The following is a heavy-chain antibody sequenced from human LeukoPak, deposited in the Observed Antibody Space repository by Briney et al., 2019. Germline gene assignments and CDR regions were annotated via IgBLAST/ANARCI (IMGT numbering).Heavy chain of an antibody. J-gene: IGHJ3*02. V-gene: IGHV4-59*01. CDR2: ISHSGTT. Sequence: SETLSLTCTVSSGSISGSYWAWIRQPPGKGLESIGYISHSGTTNYNPSLESRVTISVDTSKNQFSLKLRSVTAADTAVYYCARRGGRDDAFDIWGQGTMVTVSS. CDR1: SGSISGSY. CDR3: ARRGGRDDAFDI. D-gene: IGHD3-16*01.